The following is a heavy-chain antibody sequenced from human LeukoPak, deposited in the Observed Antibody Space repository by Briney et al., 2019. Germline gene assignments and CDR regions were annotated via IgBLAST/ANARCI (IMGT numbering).Heavy chain of an antibody. Sequence: GGSLRLSCAASRFTFSSYGMHWVRQAPGKGLEWVAYIQYDGSNEQYADSVKGRFGISRDNAKNSLYLQMNSLRAEDTAVYYCAELGITMIGGVWGKGTTVTIYS. CDR1: RFTFSSYG. CDR3: AELGITMIGGV. CDR2: IQYDGSNE. D-gene: IGHD3-10*02. V-gene: IGHV3-30*02. J-gene: IGHJ6*04.